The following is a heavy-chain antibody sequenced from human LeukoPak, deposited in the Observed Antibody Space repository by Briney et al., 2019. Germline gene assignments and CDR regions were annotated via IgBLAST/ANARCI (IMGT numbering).Heavy chain of an antibody. CDR3: ANEIRPNDY. Sequence: TGGSLRLSCAASGFTFSSYAMTWVRQAPGQGLQWVSSIDISGDGTAYADAVKGRFTISRDDSRSTLYLQMNDLRVEDSAIYYCANEIRPNDYWGQGTLVTVSS. CDR1: GFTFSSYA. J-gene: IGHJ4*02. V-gene: IGHV3-23*01. CDR2: IDISGDGT.